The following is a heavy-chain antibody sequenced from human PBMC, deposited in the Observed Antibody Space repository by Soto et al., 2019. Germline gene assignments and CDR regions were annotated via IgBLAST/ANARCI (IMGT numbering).Heavy chain of an antibody. CDR3: ARDRVTMVRGVNSDWFDP. CDR1: GFTFSSYA. V-gene: IGHV3-30-3*01. CDR2: ISYDGSNK. J-gene: IGHJ5*02. D-gene: IGHD3-10*01. Sequence: GGSLRLSCAASGFTFSSYAMHWVRQAPGKGLEWVAVISYDGSNKYYADSVKGRFTISRDNSKNTLYLQMNSLRAEDTAVYYCARDRVTMVRGVNSDWFDPWGQGTLVTVSS.